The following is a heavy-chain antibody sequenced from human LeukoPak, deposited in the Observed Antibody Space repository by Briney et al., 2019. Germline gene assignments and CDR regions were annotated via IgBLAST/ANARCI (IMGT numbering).Heavy chain of an antibody. J-gene: IGHJ3*01. Sequence: SETLSLTCAVYGGSFSGYYWTWVRQPPGKGLEWIGEINYSGTTSDNPSLKSRVTISIDTSKNQFSLKLTSVTAADTALYYCARGEKWDLHAFDFWGQGTMVTVAS. CDR3: ARGEKWDLHAFDF. CDR1: GGSFSGYY. CDR2: INYSGTT. D-gene: IGHD1-26*01. V-gene: IGHV4-34*01.